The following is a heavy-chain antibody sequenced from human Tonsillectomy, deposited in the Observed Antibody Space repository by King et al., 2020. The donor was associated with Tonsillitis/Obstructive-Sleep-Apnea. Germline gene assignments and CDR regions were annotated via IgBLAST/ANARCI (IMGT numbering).Heavy chain of an antibody. CDR3: AHRYNWNDGGGSLDY. CDR1: GFSLSTSGVG. V-gene: IGHV2-5*02. J-gene: IGHJ4*02. Sequence: QFTLKESGPTLVKPTQTLTLTCTFSGFSLSTSGVGVGWIRQPPGKALEWLALIYWDDDKRYSPSLKSRLTITKDTSKNQVVLTMTNREPVDTATYYCAHRYNWNDGGGSLDYWGQGTLVTVSS. D-gene: IGHD1-20*01. CDR2: IYWDDDK.